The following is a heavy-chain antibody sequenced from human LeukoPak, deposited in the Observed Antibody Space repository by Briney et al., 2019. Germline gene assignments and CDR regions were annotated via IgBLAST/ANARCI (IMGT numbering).Heavy chain of an antibody. J-gene: IGHJ5*02. CDR1: GFTFDDYG. CDR3: ARVVFIDWFDP. Sequence: GGSLRLSCAASGFTFDDYGMSWVRQGPGKGLEWVSGINWNGGSTGYADSVKGRFAISRDNAKNSLYLQMNSLRAEDTALYHCARVVFIDWFDPWGQGTLVTVSS. V-gene: IGHV3-20*01. CDR2: INWNGGST. D-gene: IGHD2-15*01.